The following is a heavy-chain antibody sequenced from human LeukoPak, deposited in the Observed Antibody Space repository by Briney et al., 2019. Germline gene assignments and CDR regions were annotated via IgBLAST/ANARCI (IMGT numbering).Heavy chain of an antibody. J-gene: IGHJ4*02. CDR1: GFTFSNYE. Sequence: GGSLRLSCAASGFTFSNYEMNWVRQAPGKGLEWVSYISSSGSTIYYADSVKGRFTISRDNAKNSLYLQMNSLRAEDTAVYYCAQIYTYGSSQFDYWGQGTLFTVSS. CDR2: ISSSGSTI. CDR3: AQIYTYGSSQFDY. D-gene: IGHD5-18*01. V-gene: IGHV3-48*03.